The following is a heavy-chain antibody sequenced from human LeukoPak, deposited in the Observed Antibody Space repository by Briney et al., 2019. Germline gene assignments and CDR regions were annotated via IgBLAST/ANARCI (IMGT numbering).Heavy chain of an antibody. J-gene: IGHJ6*02. D-gene: IGHD4-11*01. CDR1: GYTFTSYG. CDR3: AREAIYYSNSLGYNGMDV. Sequence: ASVKVSCKASGYTFTSYGISWVRQAPGQGLEWMGWISAYNGNTNYAQKLQGRVTMTTDTSTSTAYMELRSLRSDDTAVYCCAREAIYYSNSLGYNGMDVWGQGTTVTVSS. V-gene: IGHV1-18*01. CDR2: ISAYNGNT.